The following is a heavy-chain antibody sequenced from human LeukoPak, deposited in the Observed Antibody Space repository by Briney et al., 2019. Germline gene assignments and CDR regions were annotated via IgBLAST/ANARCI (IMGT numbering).Heavy chain of an antibody. J-gene: IGHJ5*02. V-gene: IGHV1-69*06. D-gene: IGHD1-20*01. CDR1: GGTFSSYI. CDR2: IIPIFGTA. Sequence: GASVKVSCKASGGTFSSYIITWVRQPPGQGLEWMGGIIPIFGTANYAQKFQDRVTMTEDTSTDTAYMELSSLRSEDTAVYYCAIDSGIDGKTCWFDPWGQGTLVIVS. CDR3: AIDSGIDGKTCWFDP.